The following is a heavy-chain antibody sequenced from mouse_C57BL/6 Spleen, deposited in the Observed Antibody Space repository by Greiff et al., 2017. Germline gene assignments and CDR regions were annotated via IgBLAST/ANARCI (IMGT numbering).Heavy chain of an antibody. CDR1: GFTFSSYG. CDR3: ARQRDEDAMEY. Sequence: EVKLMESGGDLVKPGGSLKLSCAASGFTFSSYGMSWVRQTPDKRLEWVATISSGGRYTYYPDSVKGRFTISRDNAKNTLYLQMSRLKSEDTAMYYCARQRDEDAMEYWGQGTSVTVSS. V-gene: IGHV5-6*01. J-gene: IGHJ4*01. CDR2: ISSGGRYT.